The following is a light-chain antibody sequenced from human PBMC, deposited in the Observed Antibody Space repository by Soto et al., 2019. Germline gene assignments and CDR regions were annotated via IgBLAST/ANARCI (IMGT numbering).Light chain of an antibody. J-gene: IGLJ1*01. CDR3: CSYTTSNTRQIV. CDR1: SSDVGGYNY. CDR2: DVS. Sequence: QPVLTQPASVSGSPGQSITISYTGTSSDVGGYNYVSWYQQQPGKAPKFMIYDVSNRPSGVSNRFSGSKSGNTASLTISGLQAEDEADYYCCSYTTSNTRQIVFGTGTKVTVL. V-gene: IGLV2-14*01.